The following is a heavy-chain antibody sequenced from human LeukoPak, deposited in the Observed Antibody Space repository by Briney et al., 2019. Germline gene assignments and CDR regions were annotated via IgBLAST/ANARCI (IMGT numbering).Heavy chain of an antibody. D-gene: IGHD2-2*01. CDR3: GRETPAAIVRGNWFDP. V-gene: IGHV1-18*01. J-gene: IGHJ5*02. Sequence: ASVPVTFLCSGYTFTSYGISWLRQPPGQGLAWMGFSSAYNGNTKYAQNLQGRVTITTDTSTSTAYMELRSLRSDDTAVYYRGRETPAAIVRGNWFDPWGQGTLVTVSS. CDR2: SSAYNGNT. CDR1: GYTFTSYG.